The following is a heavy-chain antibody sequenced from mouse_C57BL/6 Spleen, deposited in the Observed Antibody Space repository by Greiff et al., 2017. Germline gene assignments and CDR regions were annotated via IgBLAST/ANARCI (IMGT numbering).Heavy chain of an antibody. V-gene: IGHV1-50*01. CDR1: GYTFTSYW. D-gene: IGHD3-1*01. CDR2: IDPSDSYT. CDR3: ARGYSGYAMDY. Sequence: QVQLQQPGAELVKPGASVKLSCKASGYTFTSYWMQWVKQRPGQGLEWIGEIDPSDSYTNYNQKFKGKATLTVDTSSSTAYMQLISLTSEDSSVYYCARGYSGYAMDYWGQGTSVTVSS. J-gene: IGHJ4*01.